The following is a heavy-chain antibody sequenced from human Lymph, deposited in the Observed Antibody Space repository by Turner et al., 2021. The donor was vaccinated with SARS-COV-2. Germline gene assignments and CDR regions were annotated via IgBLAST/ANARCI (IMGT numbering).Heavy chain of an antibody. J-gene: IGHJ4*02. CDR1: GFTFSSYS. CDR2: ISSSSSTI. V-gene: IGHV3-48*04. D-gene: IGHD2-21*02. Sequence: GGLVQPGGSLRLSCAASGFTFSSYSMNRVRQAPGKGLEWVSYISSSSSTIYYADSVKGRFFIPGEDGIRAQLVTGVQTCALPIGIMAQGGWLFPYHLAYWGQGTLVTVSS. CDR3: GGWLFPYHLAY.